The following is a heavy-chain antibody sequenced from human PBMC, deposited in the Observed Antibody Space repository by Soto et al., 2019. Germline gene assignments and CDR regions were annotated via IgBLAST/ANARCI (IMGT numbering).Heavy chain of an antibody. CDR1: GYMFTYYY. D-gene: IGHD3-22*01. Sequence: QVQLVQSGAEVEKPGASVKVSCKASGYMFTYYYIHWVRQGPGQGLEWMGIINPNGGTTTYAQNFQGRGTMTRDTSTSTVYRELTSLTAEDTAIYYCVRGPDSSGSRYYLDYWGQGPLVTVSA. CDR3: VRGPDSSGSRYYLDY. CDR2: INPNGGTT. J-gene: IGHJ4*02. V-gene: IGHV1-46*01.